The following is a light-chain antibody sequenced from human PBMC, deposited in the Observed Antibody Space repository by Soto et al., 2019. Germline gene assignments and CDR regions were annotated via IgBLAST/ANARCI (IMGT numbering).Light chain of an antibody. V-gene: IGLV2-14*01. CDR3: SSYTSSTNYV. CDR2: EVS. J-gene: IGLJ1*01. CDR1: SSDVGGYNY. Sequence: QSVLTQPASVSGSPGQSITISCTGTSSDVGGYNYVSWYQQHPGKAPKLLVYEVSNRPSGVSNRFSGSKSSNTASLTISGLQAEDEADYYCSSYTSSTNYVFGTGTKVTVL.